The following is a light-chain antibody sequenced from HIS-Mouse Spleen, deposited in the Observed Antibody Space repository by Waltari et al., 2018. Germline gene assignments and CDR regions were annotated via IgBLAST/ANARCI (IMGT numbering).Light chain of an antibody. V-gene: IGLV2-23*01. J-gene: IGLJ3*02. CDR2: EGS. Sequence: QSALTQPASVSGSPGQSITISCPGTSTDVGLYTLVSWYQQHPGKAPKLMIYEGSKRPSGVSNRFSGSKSGNTASLTISGLQAEDEADYYCCSYAGSSTWVFGGGTKLTVL. CDR3: CSYAGSSTWV. CDR1: STDVGLYTL.